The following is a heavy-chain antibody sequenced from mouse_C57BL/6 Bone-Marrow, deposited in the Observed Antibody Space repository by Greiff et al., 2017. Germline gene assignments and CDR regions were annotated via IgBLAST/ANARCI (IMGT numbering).Heavy chain of an antibody. D-gene: IGHD2-4*01. J-gene: IGHJ4*01. CDR3: ARNYYDYDAGYYAMDY. CDR1: GYTFTDYN. CDR2: INPNNGGT. Sequence: VQLQQSGPELVKPGASVKIPCKASGYTFTDYNMDWVKQSPGKSLEWIGDINPNNGGTIYNQKFKGKATLTVDKSSSTAYMELRSLTSEDTAVYYCARNYYDYDAGYYAMDYWGQGTSVTVSS. V-gene: IGHV1-18*01.